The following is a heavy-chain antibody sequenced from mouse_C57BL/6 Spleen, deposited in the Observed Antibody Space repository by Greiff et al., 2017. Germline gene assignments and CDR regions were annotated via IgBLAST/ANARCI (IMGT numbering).Heavy chain of an antibody. CDR2: FHPYNDDT. J-gene: IGHJ2*01. Sequence: VQRVESGAELVKPGASVTMSCKASGYTFTTYPIEWMKQNHGKSLEWIGNFHPYNDDTKYNEKFKGKATLTVEKSSSTVYLALSRLTSDDSAVYYCARGTGTRRGYYFDYWGQGTTLTVSS. V-gene: IGHV1-47*01. CDR3: ARGTGTRRGYYFDY. D-gene: IGHD4-1*01. CDR1: GYTFTTYP.